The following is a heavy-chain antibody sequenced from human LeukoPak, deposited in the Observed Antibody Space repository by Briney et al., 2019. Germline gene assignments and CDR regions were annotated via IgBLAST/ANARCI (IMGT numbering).Heavy chain of an antibody. D-gene: IGHD5-12*01. J-gene: IGHJ5*01. CDR1: GYTFTAYY. Sequence: GASVKVSCKTSGYTFTAYYIHWVRQAPGQGLEWMGWINPSSGVTNYAQKFQGRVTMTRVSSISTAYMVLSSLRFDDKAVYYCARDPLFATIAGAGAFDFWGQGTLVTVSS. CDR3: ARDPLFATIAGAGAFDF. V-gene: IGHV1-2*02. CDR2: INPSSGVT.